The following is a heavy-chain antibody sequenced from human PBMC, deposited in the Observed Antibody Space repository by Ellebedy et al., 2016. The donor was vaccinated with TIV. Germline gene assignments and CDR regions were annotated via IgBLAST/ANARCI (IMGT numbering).Heavy chain of an antibody. Sequence: ASVQVSCXASGYTFTSYGIIWVRQAPGQGLEWMGWISGQNGNTKYAQKFQGRVTMTTDTSTSTAYMELRSLKSDDTAVYYCARVFVVSGGSYQSAAFDIWGQGTMVTVSS. CDR1: GYTFTSYG. V-gene: IGHV1-18*01. CDR3: ARVFVVSGGSYQSAAFDI. D-gene: IGHD2-15*01. J-gene: IGHJ3*02. CDR2: ISGQNGNT.